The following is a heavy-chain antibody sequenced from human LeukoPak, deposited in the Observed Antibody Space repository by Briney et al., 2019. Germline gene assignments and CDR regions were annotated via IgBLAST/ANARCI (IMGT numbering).Heavy chain of an antibody. J-gene: IGHJ4*02. V-gene: IGHV1-2*02. CDR3: ARDPGGSSWYFDY. D-gene: IGHD6-13*01. CDR2: INPNSGGT. Sequence: GASVKVSCKASGYTFTGYYMHWVRQAPGQGLEWMGWINPNSGGTNYAQKFQGRVTMTRGTSISTAYMELSRLRSDDTAVYYCARDPGGSSWYFDYWGQGTLVTVSS. CDR1: GYTFTGYY.